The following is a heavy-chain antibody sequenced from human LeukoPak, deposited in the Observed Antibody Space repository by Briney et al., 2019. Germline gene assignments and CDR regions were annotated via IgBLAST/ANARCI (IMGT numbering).Heavy chain of an antibody. D-gene: IGHD3-22*01. CDR2: ISGSGGNT. Sequence: GGSLRLSCAASGFTFSSYGMNWVGQAPGKGLEWVSGISGSGGNTYYADSVKERFTISRDNSKTSLSLQVSSLRAEDTAVYYCAKTNGYYSDWGQGTLVTVSS. CDR1: GFTFSSYG. V-gene: IGHV3-23*01. J-gene: IGHJ4*02. CDR3: AKTNGYYSD.